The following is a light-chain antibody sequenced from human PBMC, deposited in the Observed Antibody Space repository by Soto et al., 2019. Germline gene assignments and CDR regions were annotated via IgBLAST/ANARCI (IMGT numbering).Light chain of an antibody. CDR3: QQYYSTRT. Sequence: DIVMTQSPDSLAVSLGERATINCKSSQSVLYSSNNKNYLAWYQQKPGQPPKLLISWASTREAGVPDRFSGSGSGTDFTITISSLQAEDVAIYYCQQYYSTRTFGQGTKVEI. CDR2: WAS. J-gene: IGKJ1*01. CDR1: QSVLYSSNNKNY. V-gene: IGKV4-1*01.